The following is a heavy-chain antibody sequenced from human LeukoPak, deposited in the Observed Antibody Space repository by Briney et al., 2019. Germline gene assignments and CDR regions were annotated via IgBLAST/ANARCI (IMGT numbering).Heavy chain of an antibody. V-gene: IGHV4-34*01. CDR3: ARNRWGITMVRGVSLDY. CDR2: INHSGST. CDR1: GGSFSGYY. J-gene: IGHJ4*02. D-gene: IGHD3-10*01. Sequence: SETLSLTCAVYGGSFSGYYWSWIRQPPGKGLEWIGEINHSGSTNYNPSLKSRVTISVDASKNQFSLKLSSVTAADTAVYYCARNRWGITMVRGVSLDYWGQGTLVTVSS.